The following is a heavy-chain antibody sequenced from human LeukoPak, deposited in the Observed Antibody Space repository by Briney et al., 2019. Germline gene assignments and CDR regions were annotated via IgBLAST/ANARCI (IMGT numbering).Heavy chain of an antibody. Sequence: PGGSLRLSCAASGFIFSNYAMSWVRQAPGKGPEWVSGISGGGGGTYYADSVKGRFTISRDNSKNTLYLQMNSLRAEDTAVYYCARGFMVRGVIIMGPFDYWGQGTLVTVSS. CDR3: ARGFMVRGVIIMGPFDY. J-gene: IGHJ4*02. CDR2: ISGGGGGT. V-gene: IGHV3-23*01. D-gene: IGHD3-10*01. CDR1: GFIFSNYA.